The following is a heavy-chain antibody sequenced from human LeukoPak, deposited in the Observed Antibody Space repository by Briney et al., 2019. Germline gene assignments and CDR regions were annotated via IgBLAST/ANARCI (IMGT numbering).Heavy chain of an antibody. D-gene: IGHD3-10*01. J-gene: IGHJ4*02. CDR2: ISSRSSDM. CDR1: GFTFSNYG. CDR3: ARVYSANGYGSGYYDY. V-gene: IGHV3-21*01. Sequence: PGGSLRLSCAASGFTFSNYGMNWVRQAPGKGPEWVSSISSRSSDMYYADSVKGRFTISRDSANNSLYLQMNSLRAEDTAVYYCARVYSANGYGSGYYDYWGQGTLVT.